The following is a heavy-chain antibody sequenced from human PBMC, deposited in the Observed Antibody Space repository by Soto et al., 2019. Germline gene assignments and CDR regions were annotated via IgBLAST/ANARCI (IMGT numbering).Heavy chain of an antibody. V-gene: IGHV3-21*01. CDR3: STNGWGIYCSSPSCYTVAENYCYYGMHV. CDR1: GFTFSSYS. CDR2: ISSSSSYI. D-gene: IGHD2-2*02. Sequence: GGSLRLSCAASGFTFSSYSMNWVRQAPGKGLEWVSSISSSSSYIYYADSVKGRFTISRDNAKNSLYLQMNSLRAEDTAVYYCSTNGWGIYCSSPSCYTVAENYCYYGMHVSGPGT. J-gene: IGHJ6*02.